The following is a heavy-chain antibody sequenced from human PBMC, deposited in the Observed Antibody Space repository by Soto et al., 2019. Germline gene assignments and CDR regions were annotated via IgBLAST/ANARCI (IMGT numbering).Heavy chain of an antibody. CDR1: GFTFSDYA. D-gene: IGHD6-19*01. J-gene: IGHJ4*02. CDR3: AKGGRQWLVTSDFNY. Sequence: VQLVESGGGVVQPGRSLRLSCAASGFTFSDYAMHWVRQAPGKGLEWVAVVSHDGRNTHYADSVKGRFTISRDSSKNTVSPEMTNLRAEETAVYYCAKGGRQWLVTSDFNYWGQGALVTVSS. CDR2: VSHDGRNT. V-gene: IGHV3-30*18.